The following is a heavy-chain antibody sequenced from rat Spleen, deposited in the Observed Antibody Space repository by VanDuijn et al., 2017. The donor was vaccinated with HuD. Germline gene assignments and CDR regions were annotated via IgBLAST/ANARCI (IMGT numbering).Heavy chain of an antibody. Sequence: EVQLQESGPGLVKPSQSLSLTCSVTGYSITSNYWAWIRKFPGNKMEWMGYISYSGSTSHNPSLKSRISITRDTSKNQFFRQLNSVTTEDTATYYCAIGCTYNSGYEIWFAYWGQGTLVTVSS. V-gene: IGHV3-1*01. CDR1: GYSITSNY. J-gene: IGHJ3*01. D-gene: IGHD4-3*01. CDR3: AIGCTYNSGYEIWFAY. CDR2: ISYSGST.